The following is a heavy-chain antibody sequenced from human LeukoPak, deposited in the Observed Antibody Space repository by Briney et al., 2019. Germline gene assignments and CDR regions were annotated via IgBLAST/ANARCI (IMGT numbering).Heavy chain of an antibody. Sequence: PGGSQRLSCAASGFTFSSYGMHWVRQAPGKGLEWVAFIRYDGSNKYYADSVKGRFTISRDNSKNTLYLQMNSLRAEDTAVYYCAKDPRYYYDSSGYYTPHYFDYWGQGTLVTVSS. CDR3: AKDPRYYYDSSGYYTPHYFDY. V-gene: IGHV3-30*02. D-gene: IGHD3-22*01. CDR2: IRYDGSNK. CDR1: GFTFSSYG. J-gene: IGHJ4*02.